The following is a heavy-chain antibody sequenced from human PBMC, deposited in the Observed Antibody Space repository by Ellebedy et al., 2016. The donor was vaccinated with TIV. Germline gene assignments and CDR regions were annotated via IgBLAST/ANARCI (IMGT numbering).Heavy chain of an antibody. CDR1: GFTFGDYA. CDR2: IRSKAYGGTT. V-gene: IGHV3-49*04. D-gene: IGHD2-15*01. J-gene: IGHJ4*02. CDR3: TRTPSATTPSPIDY. Sequence: GGSLRLSCTASGFTFGDYAMSWVRQAPGTGLEWVGFIRSKAYGGTTEYAASVKGRFTISRDDSKSIAYLQMNSLKTEDTAVYYCTRTPSATTPSPIDYWGQGTLVTVSS.